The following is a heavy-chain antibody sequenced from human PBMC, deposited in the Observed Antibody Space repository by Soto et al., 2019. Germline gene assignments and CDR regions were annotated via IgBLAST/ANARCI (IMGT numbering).Heavy chain of an antibody. D-gene: IGHD3-22*01. J-gene: IGHJ4*02. V-gene: IGHV2-70*01. Sequence: SGPPLVNPTQTLTLTCTFSGFSLSTSGMCVSWIRQPPGKALEWLALIDWDDDKYYSTSLKTRLTISKDTSKNQVVLTMTNMDPVDTATSYXARTSYYYYSSGYCSGSRGRGTRVTISS. CDR3: ARTSYYYYSSGYCSGS. CDR2: IDWDDDK. CDR1: GFSLSTSGMC.